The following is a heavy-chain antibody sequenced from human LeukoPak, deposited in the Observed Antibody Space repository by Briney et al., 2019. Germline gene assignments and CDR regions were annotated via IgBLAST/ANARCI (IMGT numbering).Heavy chain of an antibody. CDR2: IRYDGSNK. V-gene: IGHV3-30*02. J-gene: IGHJ6*03. CDR1: GFTFSSYG. D-gene: IGHD6-19*01. Sequence: GGSLRLSCAASGFTFSSYGMHWVRQAPGKGLEWVAFIRYDGSNKYYADSVKGRFTISRDNSKNTLYLQMNSLRAEDTAVYYCARGLSYSYYYMDVWGKGTTVTISS. CDR3: ARGLSYSYYYMDV.